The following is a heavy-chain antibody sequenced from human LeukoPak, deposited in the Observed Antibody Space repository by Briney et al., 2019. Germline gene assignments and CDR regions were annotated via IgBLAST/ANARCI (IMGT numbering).Heavy chain of an antibody. CDR1: GFNFSSYW. Sequence: PGGSLRLSYAASGFNFSSYWMHWARQAPGKGLVCVSRINSDGSSTSYADSMKGRFTISRDNAKNTLYLQMNSLRVEDTAVYYCARGGAAMAYYWGQGTLVTVSS. CDR2: INSDGSST. D-gene: IGHD5-18*01. CDR3: ARGGAAMAYY. J-gene: IGHJ4*02. V-gene: IGHV3-74*01.